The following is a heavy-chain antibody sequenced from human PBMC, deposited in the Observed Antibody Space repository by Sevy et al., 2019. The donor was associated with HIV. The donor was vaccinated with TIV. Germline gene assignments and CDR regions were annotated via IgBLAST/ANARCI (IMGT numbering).Heavy chain of an antibody. Sequence: SETLSLTCTVSGGAITSGDYYWNWIRQPPGKGLEWIGYIYHSASIFYNPSLQSRAIISQDTSKNQFSLKLSSVTAAGTAVYFCARERGYTYLFMDIWGQGTPVTVSS. V-gene: IGHV4-30-4*01. CDR3: ARERGYTYLFMDI. D-gene: IGHD5-18*01. J-gene: IGHJ4*02. CDR1: GGAITSGDYY. CDR2: IYHSASI.